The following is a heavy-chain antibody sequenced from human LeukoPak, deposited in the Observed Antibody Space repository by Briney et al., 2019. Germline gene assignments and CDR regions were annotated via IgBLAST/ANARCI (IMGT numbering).Heavy chain of an antibody. V-gene: IGHV3-43*01. CDR1: GFSFRGYT. CDR3: ARLGDYDYGDYEARY. CDR2: ISWNGVTT. D-gene: IGHD4-17*01. J-gene: IGHJ4*02. Sequence: PSGGSLRLSCAASGFSFRGYTMHWVRQVPGKGLEWVSLISWNGVTTYYGDSVKGRFTISRDNAKNSLYPQMNSLRAEDTALYYCARLGDYDYGDYEARYWGQGTLVTVSS.